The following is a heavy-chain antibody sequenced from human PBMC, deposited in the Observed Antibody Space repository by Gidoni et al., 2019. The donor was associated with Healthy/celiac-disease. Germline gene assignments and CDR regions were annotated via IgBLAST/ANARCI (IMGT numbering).Heavy chain of an antibody. CDR2: ISGSGGST. J-gene: IGHJ3*02. CDR3: AKVLGYYYDSSGYYSGAFDI. D-gene: IGHD3-22*01. V-gene: IGHV3-23*01. CDR1: GFTFSSYA. Sequence: EVQLLESGGGLVQPGGSLRLSCAASGFTFSSYAMSWVRQAPGKGLEWVSAISGSGGSTYYADSVKGRFTISRDNSRTRLYLQMNSLRAEDTAVYYCAKVLGYYYDSSGYYSGAFDIWGQGTMVTVSS.